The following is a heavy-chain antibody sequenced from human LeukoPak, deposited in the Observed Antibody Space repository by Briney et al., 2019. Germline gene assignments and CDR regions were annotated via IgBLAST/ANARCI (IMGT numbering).Heavy chain of an antibody. CDR1: GGTFSSYA. CDR2: IIPIFGTA. CDR3: ATGAGAYDYGGKEIDY. V-gene: IGHV1-69*06. D-gene: IGHD4-23*01. Sequence: PSVKVSCKASGGTFSSYAISWVRQAPGQGLEWMGRIIPIFGTANYAQKFQGRVTITADKSTSTAYMELSSLRSEDTAVYYCATGAGAYDYGGKEIDYWGQGTLVTVSS. J-gene: IGHJ4*02.